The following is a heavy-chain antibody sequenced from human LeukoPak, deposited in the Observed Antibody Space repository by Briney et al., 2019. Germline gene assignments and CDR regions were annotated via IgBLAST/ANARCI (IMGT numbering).Heavy chain of an antibody. CDR2: IYYSGST. J-gene: IGHJ4*02. V-gene: IGHV4-59*01. CDR3: ARVPSGSMITFGDGSEV. D-gene: IGHD3-16*01. Sequence: SETLSLTCTVSGGSISSYYWSWIRQPPGKGLKWIGYIYYSGSTNYNPSLKSRVTISVDTSKNQFSLKLSSVTAADTAVYYCARVPSGSMITFGDGSEVWGQGTLVTVSS. CDR1: GGSISSYY.